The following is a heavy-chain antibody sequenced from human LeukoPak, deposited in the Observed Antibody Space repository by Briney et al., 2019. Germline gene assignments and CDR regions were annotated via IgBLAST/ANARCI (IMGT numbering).Heavy chain of an antibody. CDR3: ARDGRDSSSWNYYYYYMDA. Sequence: SETLSLTCTVSGGSISSGSYYWSWIRQPAGKGLEWIGRIYTSGSTNYNPSFKSRVTISVDTSKNQFSLKLSSVTAADTAVYYCARDGRDSSSWNYYYYYMDAWGKGTTVTVSS. J-gene: IGHJ6*03. V-gene: IGHV4-61*02. CDR1: GGSISSGSYY. D-gene: IGHD6-13*01. CDR2: IYTSGST.